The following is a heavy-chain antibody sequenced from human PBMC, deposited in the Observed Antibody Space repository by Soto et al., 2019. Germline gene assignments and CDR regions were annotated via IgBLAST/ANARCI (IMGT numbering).Heavy chain of an antibody. CDR2: IKQAGSEK. CDR3: AREGDCWSGYYPYYFDY. CDR1: GFTFSSYW. Sequence: EVQLVESGGGLVQPGGSLRLSCAASGFTFSSYWMSWVRRAPGKGLEWVANIKQAGSEKYYVASVKGRFTISRDNAKNSLCLQMNSLRAEDTAVYYCAREGDCWSGYYPYYFDYWGQGTLVTVSS. V-gene: IGHV3-7*05. J-gene: IGHJ4*02. D-gene: IGHD3-3*01.